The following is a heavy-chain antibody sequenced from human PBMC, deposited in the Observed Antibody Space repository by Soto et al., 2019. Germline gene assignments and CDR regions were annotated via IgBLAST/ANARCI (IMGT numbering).Heavy chain of an antibody. CDR1: GDSVSIYSGA. CDR3: ANDAGYSFDY. V-gene: IGHV6-1*01. D-gene: IGHD1-1*01. CDR2: TYYRSKWYY. J-gene: IGHJ4*02. Sequence: SQTLSLTCVISGDSVSIYSGAWNWIRQSPSRGLEWLGRTYYRSKWYYDYAESVKSRIIISVDTSKNQFSLQLNSVTPEDAAVRYCANDAGYSFDYWGQGTQVTVSS.